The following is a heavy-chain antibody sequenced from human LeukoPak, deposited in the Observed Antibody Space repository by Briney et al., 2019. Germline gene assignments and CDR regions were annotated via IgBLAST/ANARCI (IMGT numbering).Heavy chain of an antibody. CDR3: ARHWTTVTTPFQY. CDR2: IFYTGNT. V-gene: IGHV4-39*01. CDR1: GGSVSSTSYY. J-gene: IGHJ4*02. D-gene: IGHD4-11*01. Sequence: SETLPLTCTVSGGSVSSTSYYWGWIRQAPGKGLEWIGSIFYTGNTYYSPSLKSRVTMYVDMSMNQFSLRLNSVTAADTAIYYCARHWTTVTTPFQYWGQGTRVTVSS.